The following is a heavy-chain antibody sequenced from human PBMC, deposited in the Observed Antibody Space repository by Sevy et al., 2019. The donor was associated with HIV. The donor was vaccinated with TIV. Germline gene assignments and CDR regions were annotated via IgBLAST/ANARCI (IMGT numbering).Heavy chain of an antibody. V-gene: IGHV1-18*01. J-gene: IGHJ4*02. CDR3: ARDLNSSGYGFFDY. Sequence: ASVKVSCKASGYTFTSYGISWGRQAPGRGLEWMGWISAYNGNTNYAQKLQGRVTMTTDTSTSTAYMELRSLRSDDTAVYYCARDLNSSGYGFFDYWGQGTLVTVSS. CDR2: ISAYNGNT. D-gene: IGHD3-22*01. CDR1: GYTFTSYG.